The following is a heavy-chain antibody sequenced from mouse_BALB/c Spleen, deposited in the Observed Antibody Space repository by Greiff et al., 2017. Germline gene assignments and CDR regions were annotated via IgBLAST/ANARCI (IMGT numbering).Heavy chain of an antibody. CDR3: AREDYGNYGGAMDY. V-gene: IGHV5-6-3*01. CDR2: INSNGGST. Sequence: EVKLMESGGGLVQPGGSLKLSCAASGFTFSSYGMSWVRQTPDKRLELVATINSNGGSTYYPDSVKGRFTISRDNAKNTLYLQMSSLKSEDTAMYYCAREDYGNYGGAMDYWGQGTSVTVSS. D-gene: IGHD2-1*01. CDR1: GFTFSSYG. J-gene: IGHJ4*01.